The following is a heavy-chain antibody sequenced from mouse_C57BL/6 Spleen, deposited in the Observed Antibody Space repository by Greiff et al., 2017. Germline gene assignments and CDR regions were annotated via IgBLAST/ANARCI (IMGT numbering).Heavy chain of an antibody. D-gene: IGHD1-1*01. CDR2: IYPGDGDT. CDR3: ARHYYGSSYLGYFDV. CDR1: GYAFSSYW. Sequence: VQLVESGAELVKPGASVKISCKASGYAFSSYWMNWVKQRPGTGLEWIGQIYPGDGDTNYNGKFKGKATLTADKSSSTAYMQLSSLTSEDSAVYFCARHYYGSSYLGYFDVWGTGTTVTVSS. J-gene: IGHJ1*03. V-gene: IGHV1-80*01.